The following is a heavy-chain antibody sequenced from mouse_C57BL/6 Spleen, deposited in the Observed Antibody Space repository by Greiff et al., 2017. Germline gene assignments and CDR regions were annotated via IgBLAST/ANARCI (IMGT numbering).Heavy chain of an antibody. CDR3: SRGLAVTLFDY. J-gene: IGHJ2*01. V-gene: IGHV1-50*01. CDR1: GYTFTSYW. Sequence: VQLQQPGAELVKPGASVKLSCKASGYTFTSYWMQWVKQRPGQGLEWIGEIDPSDSYTNYNQKFKGKATLTVDTSSSTAYMQLSSLTSEDSAVYYCSRGLAVTLFDYWGQGTTLTVSS. D-gene: IGHD3-1*01. CDR2: IDPSDSYT.